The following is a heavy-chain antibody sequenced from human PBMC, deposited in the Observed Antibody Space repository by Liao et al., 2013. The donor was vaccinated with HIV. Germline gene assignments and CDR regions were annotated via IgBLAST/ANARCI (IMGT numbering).Heavy chain of an antibody. CDR3: ARMGGTIFGVVQYHYYMDV. CDR2: IYYSGST. V-gene: IGHV4-59*01. D-gene: IGHD3-3*01. J-gene: IGHJ6*03. CDR1: GGSMRNYY. Sequence: QVQLQESGPGLVKPSETLSLTCTVSGGSMRNYYWTWIRQPPGKGLECIGHIYYSGSTIYNPSLKSRVTISVDTSKNQFSLKLSSVTAADTAVYYCARMGGTIFGVVQYHYYMDVWGEGTMVTVSS.